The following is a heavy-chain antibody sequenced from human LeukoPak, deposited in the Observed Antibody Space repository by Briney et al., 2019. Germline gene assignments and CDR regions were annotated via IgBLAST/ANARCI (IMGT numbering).Heavy chain of an antibody. D-gene: IGHD2-15*01. Sequence: PGGSLRLSCVGSGFTFSSFWMNWVCQVPGKGLEWLANIKEDGGVTTHVESVKGRFTISRDNAENVLYLQMNSLRVEDTGIYYCARGRPTRGTDYWGQGILVTVSS. CDR2: IKEDGGVT. V-gene: IGHV3-7*04. J-gene: IGHJ4*02. CDR3: ARGRPTRGTDY. CDR1: GFTFSSFW.